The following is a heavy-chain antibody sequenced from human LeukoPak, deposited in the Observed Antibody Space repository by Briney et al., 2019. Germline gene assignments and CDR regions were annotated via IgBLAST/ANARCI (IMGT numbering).Heavy chain of an antibody. J-gene: IGHJ4*02. Sequence: GGSLRLSCASSGVPFYNFAMTWVRQAPGKGLEWVSSIGGSSDATLYADSVRGRFAISRDSSNSTLFLQMNQLRAEDTATYYCAKVRFRYPVNPFDCWGQGTLVSVAS. CDR1: GVPFYNFA. V-gene: IGHV3-23*01. CDR3: AKVRFRYPVNPFDC. CDR2: IGGSSDAT. D-gene: IGHD3-16*02.